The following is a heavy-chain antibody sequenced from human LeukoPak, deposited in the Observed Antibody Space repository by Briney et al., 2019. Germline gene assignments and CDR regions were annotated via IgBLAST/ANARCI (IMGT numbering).Heavy chain of an antibody. CDR2: ISHSGST. D-gene: IGHD5-24*01. J-gene: IGHJ6*03. Sequence: PSETLSLTCAVYGGSFSGYYWSWIRQPPGKGLEWIGEISHSGSTNYKPSLKSRVTISVDTSKNQFSLKVSSVTAADTAVYYCARTYNRFYHYYMDVWGKGTTVTVSS. V-gene: IGHV4-34*01. CDR1: GGSFSGYY. CDR3: ARTYNRFYHYYMDV.